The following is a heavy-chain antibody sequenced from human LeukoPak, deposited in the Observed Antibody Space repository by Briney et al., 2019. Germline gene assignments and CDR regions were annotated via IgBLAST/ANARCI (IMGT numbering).Heavy chain of an antibody. CDR2: IRWDDDK. J-gene: IGHJ6*02. Sequence: SGPALVKPTQTLTLTCTFSGFSLTTSGMCVSWIRQPPGKALEWLARIRWDDDKYYSTSLKTRLTISKDTSKNQVVLTLTNMDPVDTATYYCAREGYYYDSGSLFSGGGRHRYHYGMDVWGQGTTVIVSS. CDR1: GFSLTTSGMC. V-gene: IGHV2-70*11. CDR3: AREGYYYDSGSLFSGGGRHRYHYGMDV. D-gene: IGHD3-10*01.